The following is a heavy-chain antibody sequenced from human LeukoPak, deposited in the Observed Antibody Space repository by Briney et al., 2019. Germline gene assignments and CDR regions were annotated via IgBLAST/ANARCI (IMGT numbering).Heavy chain of an antibody. CDR2: VSHDGTNK. V-gene: IGHV3-30*18. Sequence: GGSLRLSCAASGFTFRSNGMHWVRQAPGKGLEWVAVVSHDGTNKYYADSVKGRFTISRDNSKNMLYLQMNSLRAEDAAVYYCAKDRTDYYFDYWGQGTLVTVSS. CDR1: GFTFRSNG. J-gene: IGHJ4*02. CDR3: AKDRTDYYFDY.